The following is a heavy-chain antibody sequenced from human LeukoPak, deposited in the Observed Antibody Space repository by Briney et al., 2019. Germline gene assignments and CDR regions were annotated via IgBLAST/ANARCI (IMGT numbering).Heavy chain of an antibody. CDR3: AKSHCSSTSCYIGDYFDY. V-gene: IGHV3-23*01. D-gene: IGHD2-2*02. J-gene: IGHJ4*02. Sequence: PGGSLRLSCAASGFTFSSYAMSWVRQAPGKGLEWASAISGSGGSTYYADFVKGRFTISRDNSKNTLYLQMSSLRAEGTAVNYCAKSHCSSTSCYIGDYFDYWGQGTLVTVSS. CDR2: ISGSGGST. CDR1: GFTFSSYA.